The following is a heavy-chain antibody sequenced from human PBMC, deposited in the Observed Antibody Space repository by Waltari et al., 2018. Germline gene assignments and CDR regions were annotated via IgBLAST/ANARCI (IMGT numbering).Heavy chain of an antibody. CDR3: ARHSPLGWFPVALDY. V-gene: IGHV4-59*01. Sequence: QVQLQESGPGLVKPSETLSLTCTVSGGSLSSYYWSWTRQPPGKGLEWIGYIYYSGSTNYNPSLKSRVTISVDTSKNQFSLKLSSVTAADTAVYYCARHSPLGWFPVALDYWGQGTLVTVSS. D-gene: IGHD3-3*01. CDR1: GGSLSSYY. J-gene: IGHJ4*02. CDR2: IYYSGST.